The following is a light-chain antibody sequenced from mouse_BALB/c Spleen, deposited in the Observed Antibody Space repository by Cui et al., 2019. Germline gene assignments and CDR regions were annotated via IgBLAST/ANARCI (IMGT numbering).Light chain of an antibody. CDR3: QQRSSYPFT. V-gene: IGKV4-57*01. Sequence: TVLTHSPAIMSASPGEKETITCSSSSSVSYMNWFQQNPGTSPKLWIYSTSNLASGVPARFSGSGSGTSYSLTISRMEAEDGATYYGQQRSSYPFTFGSGTKLEIK. CDR1: SSVSY. J-gene: IGKJ4*01. CDR2: STS.